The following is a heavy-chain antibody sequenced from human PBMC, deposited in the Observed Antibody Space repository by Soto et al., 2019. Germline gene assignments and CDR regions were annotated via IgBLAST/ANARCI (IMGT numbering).Heavy chain of an antibody. Sequence: VGSLRLSVAASGFTFSNHSMNCVRQATGKVLWRVSTISCSSITIYYADSVRGQFTISRDNAKNSLYRQMNSLRDEDTAVYYCARDPADPYCGGDCRTDAFDIWGQGTMVTVSS. CDR2: ISCSSITI. J-gene: IGHJ3*02. CDR3: ARDPADPYCGGDCRTDAFDI. D-gene: IGHD2-21*02. CDR1: GFTFSNHS. V-gene: IGHV3-48*02.